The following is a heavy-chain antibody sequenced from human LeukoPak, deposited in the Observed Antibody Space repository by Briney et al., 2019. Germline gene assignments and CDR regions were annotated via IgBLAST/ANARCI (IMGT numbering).Heavy chain of an antibody. J-gene: IGHJ3*02. CDR3: AKYYYDSSGYYYI. V-gene: IGHV3-23*01. CDR2: ISGSGGST. CDR1: GFTFSSYA. Sequence: GGSLRLSCAASGFTFSSYAMSWVRQAPGKGLEWVSAISGSGGSTYYADSVKGRFTISRNNSKNTLYLQMNSLRAEDTAVYYCAKYYYDSSGYYYIWGQGTMVTVSS. D-gene: IGHD3-22*01.